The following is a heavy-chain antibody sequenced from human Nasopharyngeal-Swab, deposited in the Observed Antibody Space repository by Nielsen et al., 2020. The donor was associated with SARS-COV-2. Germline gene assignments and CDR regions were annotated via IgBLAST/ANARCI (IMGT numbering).Heavy chain of an antibody. J-gene: IGHJ6*03. CDR3: ARGDLVVVPSPVLGLGPIFYYFSLDV. V-gene: IGHV4-4*02. CDR2: VSQTGTT. D-gene: IGHD2-2*01. CDR1: GGSVSSSAW. Sequence: SETLSLTCAVSGGSVSSSAWWTWVRQSPGKGLEWIGEVSQTGTTNSNPSLKGRVTLSMDKSKSQFSLRLTSVSAADTAVYFCARGDLVVVPSPVLGLGPIFYYFSLDVWGKGTTVIVSS.